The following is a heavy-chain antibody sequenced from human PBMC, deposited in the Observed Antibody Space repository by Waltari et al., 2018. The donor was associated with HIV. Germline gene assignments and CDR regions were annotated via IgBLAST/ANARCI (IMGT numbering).Heavy chain of an antibody. CDR2: IKSKTDGGTT. V-gene: IGHV3-15*01. D-gene: IGHD3-22*01. CDR3: TTGRGYYYSDAFDI. Sequence: EVQLVESGGGLVKPGGSLRLSCAASGFTFSNAWMSWVRQAPGKGLEWVGRIKSKTDGGTTDYAAPVKGRFTISRDDSKNTLYLQMNSLKTEDTAMYYCTTGRGYYYSDAFDIWGQGTMVTVSS. CDR1: GFTFSNAW. J-gene: IGHJ3*02.